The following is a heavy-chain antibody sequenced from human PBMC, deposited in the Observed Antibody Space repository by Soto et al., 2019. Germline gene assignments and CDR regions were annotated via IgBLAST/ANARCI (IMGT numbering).Heavy chain of an antibody. CDR2: IRTYTGNT. D-gene: IGHD3-10*01. Sequence: QVQLVQSGPELKKPGAAVRVSCKASGYTFDSYGLSWVRQAPGQGLEWMGWIRTYTGNTDYPQRFQGRVTMDTDTSTSTAYLDLMSLTSDDTDVYYCVRDVSVSSGSFGGYWGQGTLVTVSS. CDR3: VRDVSVSSGSFGGY. CDR1: GYTFDSYG. J-gene: IGHJ4*02. V-gene: IGHV1-18*01.